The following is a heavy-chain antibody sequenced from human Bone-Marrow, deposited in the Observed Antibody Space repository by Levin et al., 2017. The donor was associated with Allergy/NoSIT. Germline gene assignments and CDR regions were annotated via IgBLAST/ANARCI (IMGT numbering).Heavy chain of an antibody. Sequence: GESLKISCEASGFTLSDNYISWIRQAPGKGPEWISHISFSGRNIFYADSVRGRFTISRDNAKNSVSLQMDSLRVEDTAVYYCVRDLDFYDSSAKPVDSQAWGQGTLVTVSS. J-gene: IGHJ1*01. D-gene: IGHD3-22*01. CDR1: GFTLSDNY. CDR2: ISFSGRNI. V-gene: IGHV3-11*01. CDR3: VRDLDFYDSSAKPVDSQA.